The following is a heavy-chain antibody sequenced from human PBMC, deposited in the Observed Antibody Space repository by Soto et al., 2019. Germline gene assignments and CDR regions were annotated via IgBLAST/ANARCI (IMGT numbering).Heavy chain of an antibody. D-gene: IGHD6-19*01. J-gene: IGHJ4*02. Sequence: PSETLSLTCTGSDDSFRRADHYWSWIRQPLGKRPEWIGYTYYTGYTKYNPALRSRVTMSEDTSKHQFSLRLSSVTEADTAVHFCARGPAYIDGWRTFDLWGRGIMVTV. CDR3: ARGPAYIDGWRTFDL. V-gene: IGHV4-30-4*02. CDR1: DDSFRRADHY. CDR2: TYYTGYT.